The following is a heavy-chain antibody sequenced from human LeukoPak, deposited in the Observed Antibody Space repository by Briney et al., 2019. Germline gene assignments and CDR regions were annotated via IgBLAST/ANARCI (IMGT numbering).Heavy chain of an antibody. Sequence: SETLSLTCNVSGGSISSSSYYWGWIRQPPGQGLEWIGNIYYSGTTSYNPSLKSRVTIFVDMSKNQFSLKLTFVTAADTAVYYCARHLYYDFWSGGWAFDIWGQGTMVTVSS. V-gene: IGHV4-39*01. J-gene: IGHJ3*02. CDR3: ARHLYYDFWSGGWAFDI. D-gene: IGHD3-3*01. CDR2: IYYSGTT. CDR1: GGSISSSSYY.